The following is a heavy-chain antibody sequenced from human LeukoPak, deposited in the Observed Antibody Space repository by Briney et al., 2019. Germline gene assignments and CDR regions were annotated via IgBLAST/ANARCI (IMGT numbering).Heavy chain of an antibody. CDR2: ISSGGGST. CDR1: GFTFSRYA. CDR3: AKSDYGDYVGHFDY. Sequence: GGSLRLSCAASGFTFSRYAMTWVRQAPGKGLEWVSAISSGGGSTYYADSVKGRVTISRDNSKNTLYLQMNSLRAEDTAVYYCAKSDYGDYVGHFDYWGQGTLVTVSS. V-gene: IGHV3-23*01. D-gene: IGHD4-17*01. J-gene: IGHJ4*02.